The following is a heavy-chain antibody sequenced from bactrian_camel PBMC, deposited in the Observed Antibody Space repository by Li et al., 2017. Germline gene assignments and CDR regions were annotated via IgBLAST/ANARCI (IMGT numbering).Heavy chain of an antibody. Sequence: VQLVESGGGLVQPGGSLRLSCVASGFSLDDYAMGWVRQAPGKGLEWVSAINSGAGMLYYADSVKGRFTLSRDNAKNTVYLQMNSLKPEDTAVYYCTAVSGYWGQGTQVTVS. CDR3: TAVSGY. CDR1: GFSLDDYA. CDR2: INSGAGML. J-gene: IGHJ6*01. D-gene: IGHD3*01. V-gene: IGHV3S40*01.